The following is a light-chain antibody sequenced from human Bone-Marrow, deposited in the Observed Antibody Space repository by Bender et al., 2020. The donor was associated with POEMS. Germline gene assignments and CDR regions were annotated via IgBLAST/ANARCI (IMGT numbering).Light chain of an antibody. J-gene: IGLJ1*01. CDR2: YDS. CDR3: QVWDISGDHAFV. Sequence: SSVLTQPPSLSVAPGKTATMSCGGNDIGSKAVHWYQRKPGQAPVLVMFYDSDRPSGIPERFSGSKSGNTATLTISRVEAGDEADYYCQVWDISGDHAFVFGTGTKVTVL. V-gene: IGLV3-21*04. CDR1: DIGSKA.